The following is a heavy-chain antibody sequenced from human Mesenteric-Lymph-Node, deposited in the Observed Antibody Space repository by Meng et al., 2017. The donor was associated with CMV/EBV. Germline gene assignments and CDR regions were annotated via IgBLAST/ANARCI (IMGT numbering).Heavy chain of an antibody. V-gene: IGHV3-11*01. CDR2: ISTTGNTI. CDR3: ARGRTIFGVQMDV. D-gene: IGHD3-3*01. Sequence: GESLKISCAASGFAFRDYYMTWIRQAPGKGLEWVSYISTTGNTIHYGDSVKGRFTVSRDNAKNSLSLQMDSLRPEDTAVYYCARGRTIFGVQMDVWGQGTLVTVSS. CDR1: GFAFRDYY. J-gene: IGHJ4*02.